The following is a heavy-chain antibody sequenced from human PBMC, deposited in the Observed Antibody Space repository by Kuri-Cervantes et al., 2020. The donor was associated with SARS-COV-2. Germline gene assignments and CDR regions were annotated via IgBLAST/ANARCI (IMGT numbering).Heavy chain of an antibody. V-gene: IGHV4-4*07. CDR1: GDSISNYY. D-gene: IGHD2-2*02. CDR2: YYNSGNT. CDR3: ARHLAQCSSTSCYTIWGGWFDP. J-gene: IGHJ5*02. Sequence: SETLSLTCAVSGDSISNYYWSWIRQPAGKGLEWIGRYYNSGNTNYSPSLKSRVTMSLDTSKNQFSLKLSSVTAADTAVYYCARHLAQCSSTSCYTIWGGWFDPWGQGTLVTVSS.